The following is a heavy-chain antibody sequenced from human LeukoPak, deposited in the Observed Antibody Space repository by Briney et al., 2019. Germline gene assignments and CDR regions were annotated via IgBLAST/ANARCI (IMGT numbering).Heavy chain of an antibody. Sequence: SETLSPTCAVSGGSISGSNWWSWVRQPPGQGLEWIGEINHSGSTNYNPSLKSRVSISVDKSRNQFSLKLSSLTAADTAVYYCARGWELDPFDYWGQGTLVTVSS. CDR3: ARGWELDPFDY. D-gene: IGHD4-23*01. V-gene: IGHV4-4*02. J-gene: IGHJ4*02. CDR2: INHSGST. CDR1: GGSISGSNW.